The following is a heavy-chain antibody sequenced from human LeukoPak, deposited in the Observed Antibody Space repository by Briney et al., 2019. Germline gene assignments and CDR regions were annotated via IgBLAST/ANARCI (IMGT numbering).Heavy chain of an antibody. V-gene: IGHV4-34*01. Sequence: SETLSLTCTVSGGSISSDYWTWIRQPPGKGLEWIGGINHSGSTNYNPSLKSRVTISVDTSKNQFSLKLSSVTAADTAVYYCARRFRQQLVRYYYMDVWGKGTTVTVSS. J-gene: IGHJ6*03. CDR2: INHSGST. CDR3: ARRFRQQLVRYYYMDV. CDR1: GGSISSDY. D-gene: IGHD6-13*01.